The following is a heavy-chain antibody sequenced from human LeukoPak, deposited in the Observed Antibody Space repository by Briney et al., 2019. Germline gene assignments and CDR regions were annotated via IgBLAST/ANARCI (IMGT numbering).Heavy chain of an antibody. CDR3: ARGKRYCSSTSCFYYFDY. V-gene: IGHV4-34*01. CDR2: VNHSGST. CDR1: GGSLRGYY. D-gene: IGHD2-2*01. J-gene: IGHJ4*01. Sequence: SETLSLTRAVYGGSLRGYYWSWIRQPPRKGLEWIGEVNHSGSTNYNPSLKRPVTISVDTSKNQFSLKLSSVTAAGTAVYYCARGKRYCSSTSCFYYFDYWGQGTLVTVSS.